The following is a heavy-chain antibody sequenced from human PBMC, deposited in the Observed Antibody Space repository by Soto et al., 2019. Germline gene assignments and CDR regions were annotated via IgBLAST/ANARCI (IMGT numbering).Heavy chain of an antibody. CDR1: GVTFSSYA. CDR3: ARGDGGGSGSPASYYYSGLEV. D-gene: IGHD3-10*01. V-gene: IGHV3-23*01. CDR2: VSAGGDMT. J-gene: IGHJ6*02. Sequence: DVQLLESGGDLVQPGGSLRLSCAASGVTFSSYAMSWVRQAPGKGLEWVSSVSAGGDMTYYSDSVKGRFTISRDNANNALFLQMNCLRAEDTALYYCARGDGGGSGSPASYYYSGLEVWGQGTTVTVSS.